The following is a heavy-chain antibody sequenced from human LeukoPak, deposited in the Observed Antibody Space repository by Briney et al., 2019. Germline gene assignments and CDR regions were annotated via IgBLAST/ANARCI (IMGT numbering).Heavy chain of an antibody. V-gene: IGHV1-3*01. J-gene: IGHJ5*02. CDR2: INAGNGNT. D-gene: IGHD3-10*01. CDR1: GYTFTSYA. CDR3: ARDYLEPWFGEFKNWFDP. Sequence: ASVKVSCKASGYTFTSYAMHWVRQAPGQRLEWMGWINAGNGNTEYSQKFQGRVTITRDTSASTAYMELSSLRSEDTAVYYCARDYLEPWFGEFKNWFDPWGQGTLVTVSS.